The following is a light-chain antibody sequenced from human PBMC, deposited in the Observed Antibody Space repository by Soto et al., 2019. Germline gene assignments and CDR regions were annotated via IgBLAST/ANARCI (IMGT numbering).Light chain of an antibody. CDR1: QDISNN. CDR2: AAS. Sequence: DIQMTQSPSSLSASVGDRVTITCRASQDISNNLAWYQREPGKVPKLLIYAASTLHSGVPSRFSGSGSGTDFTLTISSLQPEDVAIYFCQSYNSPPFTFGPGTKVDI. V-gene: IGKV1-27*01. J-gene: IGKJ3*01. CDR3: QSYNSPPFT.